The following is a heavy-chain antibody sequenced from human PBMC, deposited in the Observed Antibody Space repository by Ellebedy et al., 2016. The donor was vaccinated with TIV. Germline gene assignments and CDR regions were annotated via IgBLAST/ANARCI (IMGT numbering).Heavy chain of an antibody. D-gene: IGHD6-19*01. CDR3: AKNPEYSSGDAFDI. Sequence: SETLSLTXTVSGGSISSGGYYWSWIRQHPGKGLEWIGYIYYSGSTYYNPSLKSRVTISVDTSKNQSSLKLSSVTAADTAVYYCAKNPEYSSGDAFDIWGQGTMVTVSS. V-gene: IGHV4-31*03. J-gene: IGHJ3*02. CDR1: GGSISSGGYY. CDR2: IYYSGST.